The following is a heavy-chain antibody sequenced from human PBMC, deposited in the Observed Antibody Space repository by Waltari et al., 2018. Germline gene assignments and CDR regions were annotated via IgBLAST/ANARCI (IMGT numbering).Heavy chain of an antibody. D-gene: IGHD2-8*02. CDR2: IYHDGTT. J-gene: IGHJ5*02. CDR1: GYAINSGFY. Sequence: QVRLQESGPRLVKPSETLSLTCDVSGYAINSGFYWGWFRQAPEKGLEWIATIYHDGTTFYNPSLTSRVTTSMDTSKNQISLKLKSVTAADTAVYYCTRQTLGYCTSAACRRLEAWGQGTLVTVSS. V-gene: IGHV4-38-2*01. CDR3: TRQTLGYCTSAACRRLEA.